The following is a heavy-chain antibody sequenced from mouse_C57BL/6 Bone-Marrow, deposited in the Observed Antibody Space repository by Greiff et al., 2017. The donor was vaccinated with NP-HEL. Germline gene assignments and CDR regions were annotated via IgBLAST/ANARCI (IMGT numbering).Heavy chain of an antibody. CDR1: GYSFTDYN. D-gene: IGHD2-3*01. CDR2: INPNYGTT. Sequence: VQLKESGPELVKPGASVKISCKASGYSFTDYNMNWVKQSNGKSLEWIGVINPNYGTTSYNQKFKGKATLTVDQSSSTAYMQLNSLTSEDSAVYDCARRGYDGYHGSDMDYGGKGTSVTVSS. V-gene: IGHV1-39*01. CDR3: ARRGYDGYHGSDMDY. J-gene: IGHJ4*01.